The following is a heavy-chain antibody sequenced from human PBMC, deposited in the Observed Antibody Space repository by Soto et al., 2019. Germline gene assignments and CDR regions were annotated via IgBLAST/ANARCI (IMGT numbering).Heavy chain of an antibody. CDR1: GFSFSDGAVG. J-gene: IGHJ4*02. V-gene: IGHV2-5*02. CDR3: ARGRRRESCWGGDCYYLDV. D-gene: IGHD2-21*01. Sequence: QITLKESGPTLVKRTQTLKLTCDFTGFSFSDGAVGVGWFRQSPGEAPEWLGIYYWDEDEWHSPSLRTRLSTSYDAARSQVVLSMVDMDPQHTATYFGARGRRRESCWGGDCYYLDVWGQGLQVAASS. CDR2: YYWDEDE.